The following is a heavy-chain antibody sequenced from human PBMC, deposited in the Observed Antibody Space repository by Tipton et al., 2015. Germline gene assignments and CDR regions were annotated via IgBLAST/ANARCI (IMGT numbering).Heavy chain of an antibody. CDR2: ISAYNGNT. Sequence: QSGPEVKKPGASVKVSCKASGYTFTSYGISWVRQAPGQGLEWMGWISAYNGNTNYAQKLQGRVTMTADTSTSTAYMELRSLRSDDTAVYYCARQTNVVVDGSTKAAWFDPWGQGTLVTVSS. V-gene: IGHV1-18*01. CDR1: GYTFTSYG. J-gene: IGHJ5*02. CDR3: ARQTNVVVDGSTKAAWFDP. D-gene: IGHD2-2*01.